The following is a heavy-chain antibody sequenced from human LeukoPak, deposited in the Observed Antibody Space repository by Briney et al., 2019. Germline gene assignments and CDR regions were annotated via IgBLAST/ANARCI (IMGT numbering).Heavy chain of an antibody. J-gene: IGHJ6*03. Sequence: PGGSLRLSCAASGFTFSSYSMSWVRQAPGKGLEWVSSISSSSSYIYYADSVKGRFTISRDNAKNSLYLQMNSLRAEDTAVYYCARVGSGSSSYGYYYMDVWGKGTTVTVSS. CDR1: GFTFSSYS. CDR3: ARVGSGSSSYGYYYMDV. D-gene: IGHD6-6*01. CDR2: ISSSSSYI. V-gene: IGHV3-21*01.